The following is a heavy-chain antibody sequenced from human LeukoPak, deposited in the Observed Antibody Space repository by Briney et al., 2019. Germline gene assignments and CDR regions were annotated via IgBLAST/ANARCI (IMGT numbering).Heavy chain of an antibody. J-gene: IGHJ4*02. D-gene: IGHD4-17*01. CDR2: IYSYNGNT. Sequence: ASVKVSCKASVYTFTRYGISWVRQAPGQGLEWMGWIYSYNGNTNYAQKFQGRVTMTTDTSTSTAYMELRSLRSDDTAVYYCARLKNYGDYGYWGQGTLVTVSS. CDR3: ARLKNYGDYGY. V-gene: IGHV1-18*01. CDR1: VYTFTRYG.